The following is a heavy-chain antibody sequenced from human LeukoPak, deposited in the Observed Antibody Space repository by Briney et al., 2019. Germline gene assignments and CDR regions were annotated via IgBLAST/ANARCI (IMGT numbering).Heavy chain of an antibody. D-gene: IGHD3-10*01. J-gene: IGHJ4*02. CDR1: GFTVSSNY. CDR2: IYSGGST. V-gene: IGHV3-53*01. Sequence: GGSLRLSCAASGFTVSSNYMSWVRQAPGKGLEWVSVIYSGGSTYYADSVKGRFTISRDNAKNSLYLQMNSLRAEDTAVYYCAREGTYYYGSGAPGVFDYWGQGTLVTVSS. CDR3: AREGTYYYGSGAPGVFDY.